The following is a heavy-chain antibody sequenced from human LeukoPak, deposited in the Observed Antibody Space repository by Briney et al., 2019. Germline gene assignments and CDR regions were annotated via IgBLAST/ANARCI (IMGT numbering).Heavy chain of an antibody. CDR2: IYYSGST. Sequence: SETLSLTCTVSGGSISSGDYYWSWIRQPPGKGLEWTGYIYYSGSTYYNPSLKSRVTISVDTSKNQFSLKLSSVTAADTAVYYCARDNPYDSSGYYFGDIDIWGQGTMVTVSS. J-gene: IGHJ3*02. D-gene: IGHD3-22*01. CDR1: GGSISSGDYY. V-gene: IGHV4-30-4*01. CDR3: ARDNPYDSSGYYFGDIDI.